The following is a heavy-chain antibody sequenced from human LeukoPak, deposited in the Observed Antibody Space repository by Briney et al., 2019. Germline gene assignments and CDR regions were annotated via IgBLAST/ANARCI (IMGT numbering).Heavy chain of an antibody. CDR1: GYSFTNYW. CDR2: IYPGDSDT. V-gene: IGHV5-51*01. J-gene: IGHJ4*02. D-gene: IGHD2-15*01. CDR3: ARSRACSGGSCYPPDFDY. Sequence: GESLKISCKGSGYSFTNYWIGWVRQMPGKGLEWMGIIYPGDSDTRYSPSFQGQVTISADKSITTASLQWSSLRASDTAMYYCARSRACSGGSCYPPDFDYWGQGTLVTVSS.